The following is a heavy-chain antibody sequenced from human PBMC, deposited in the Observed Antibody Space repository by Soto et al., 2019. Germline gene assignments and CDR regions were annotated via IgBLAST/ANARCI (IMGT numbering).Heavy chain of an antibody. J-gene: IGHJ3*02. CDR3: AKELGSPVGYWDAFDI. CDR1: GFTFSSYA. D-gene: IGHD3-22*01. Sequence: EVQLLESGGGLVQPGGSLRLSCAASGFTFSSYAMSWVRQAPGKGPEWVSAISGSGGSTYYADSVKGRFTISRVNAKISLHLHRNSLSPADTAVYYCAKELGSPVGYWDAFDIWGQGTMVTVSS. CDR2: ISGSGGST. V-gene: IGHV3-23*01.